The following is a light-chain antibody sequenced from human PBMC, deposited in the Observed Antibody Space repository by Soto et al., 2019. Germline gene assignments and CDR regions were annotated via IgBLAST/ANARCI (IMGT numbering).Light chain of an antibody. CDR3: QHWNDYAWT. CDR1: QSMSIW. CDR2: KTS. J-gene: IGKJ1*01. V-gene: IGKV1-5*03. Sequence: DIHMTQSPSTLSASVGGRVTITCRASQSMSIWWAWYQQKPGKAPNLLIYKTSSLETGVPSRFSGSGSGTEFTLTISSLQPDDFATYYCQHWNDYAWTFGQGTKVEVK.